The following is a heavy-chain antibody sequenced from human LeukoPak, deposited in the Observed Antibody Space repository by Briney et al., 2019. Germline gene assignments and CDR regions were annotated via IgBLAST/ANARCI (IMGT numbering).Heavy chain of an antibody. J-gene: IGHJ4*02. CDR3: VRGQETAWGLDY. CDR2: ISTDARTI. V-gene: IGHV3-74*01. D-gene: IGHD3-16*01. Sequence: GGSLRLSCAASGFAFSSNWMHWVRQAPGKGLVWVPHISTDARTITYADFVKGRFTISSDNAKNTLYLQMNSLRAEDTALYYCVRGQETAWGLDYWGQGTLVTVSS. CDR1: GFAFSSNW.